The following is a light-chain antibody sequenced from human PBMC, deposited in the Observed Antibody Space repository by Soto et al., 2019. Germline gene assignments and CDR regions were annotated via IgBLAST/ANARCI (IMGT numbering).Light chain of an antibody. Sequence: QSVLTQPASVSGSPGQSITISCTGASSDVGRYNYVSWYQLHPGKAPKLIIYEVSNRPPGVSNRFSGSKSGNTASLTISGLRAEDEADYYCNSYTSSTAYVFGTGTKVTVL. CDR1: SSDVGRYNY. CDR3: NSYTSSTAYV. J-gene: IGLJ1*01. V-gene: IGLV2-14*01. CDR2: EVS.